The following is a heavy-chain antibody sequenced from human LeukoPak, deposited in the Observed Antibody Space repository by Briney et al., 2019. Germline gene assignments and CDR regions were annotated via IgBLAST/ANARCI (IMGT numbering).Heavy chain of an antibody. V-gene: IGHV1-69*13. CDR1: GGTFSSYA. CDR3: ARSKFTAGRGAFDI. Sequence: SVKVSCKASGGTFSSYAISWVRQAPGQGLEWMGGIIPIFGTANYAQKFQGRVTITSDESTSTAYMELSSLRSEDTAVYYCARSKFTAGRGAFDIWGQGTMVTVSS. J-gene: IGHJ3*02. D-gene: IGHD6-19*01. CDR2: IIPIFGTA.